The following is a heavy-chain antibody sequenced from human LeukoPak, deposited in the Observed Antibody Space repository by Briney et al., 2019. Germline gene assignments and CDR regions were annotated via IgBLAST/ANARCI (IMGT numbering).Heavy chain of an antibody. CDR3: ARVDGHSSGYRPFDY. Sequence: GASVKVSCKASGYTFTSYDINWVRQATGQGLEWMGWMNPNSGNTGYAQKFQGRVTITRNTSISTAYMELSSLRSEDTAVYYCARVDGHSSGYRPFDYWGQGTLVTVSS. CDR2: MNPNSGNT. V-gene: IGHV1-8*03. CDR1: GYTFTSYD. J-gene: IGHJ4*02. D-gene: IGHD3-22*01.